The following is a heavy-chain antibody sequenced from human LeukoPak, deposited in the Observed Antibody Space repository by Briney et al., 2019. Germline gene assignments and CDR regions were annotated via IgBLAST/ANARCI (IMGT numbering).Heavy chain of an antibody. Sequence: SETLSLTCTVSGGSISSSSYYWGWIRQHPGKGLEWIGYIYYSGSTHYNPSLKSRLTISVDTSKNQFSLKLTSVTAADTAVYYCARASPDDYGDYESCWGQGTLVTVSS. D-gene: IGHD4-17*01. CDR3: ARASPDDYGDYESC. V-gene: IGHV4-31*03. J-gene: IGHJ4*02. CDR2: IYYSGST. CDR1: GGSISSSSYY.